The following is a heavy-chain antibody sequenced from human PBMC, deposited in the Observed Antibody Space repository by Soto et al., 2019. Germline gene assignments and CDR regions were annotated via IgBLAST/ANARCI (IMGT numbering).Heavy chain of an antibody. J-gene: IGHJ4*02. Sequence: EVQLVESGGGLVQPGRSLRLSCAASGFTFDDYAMHWVRQAPGKGLEWVSGISWNSGSIGYADSVKGRFTISRDNAKNSLYLQMNSLRAEDTALYYCAKSTAAGDYYFDYWGQGTLVTVSS. CDR1: GFTFDDYA. V-gene: IGHV3-9*01. CDR2: ISWNSGSI. CDR3: AKSTAAGDYYFDY. D-gene: IGHD6-13*01.